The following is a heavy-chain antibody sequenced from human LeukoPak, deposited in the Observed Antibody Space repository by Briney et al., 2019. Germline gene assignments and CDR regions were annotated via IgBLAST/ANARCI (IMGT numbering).Heavy chain of an antibody. CDR3: ATGVGSSWKLFDY. CDR2: ISSSSSYI. D-gene: IGHD6-13*01. J-gene: IGHJ4*02. V-gene: IGHV3-21*01. CDR1: GFTFSSYG. Sequence: GGSLRLSCAASGFTFSSYGMSWVRQAPGKGLEWVSSISSSSSYIYYAGSVKGRFTISRDNAKNSLYLQMNSLRAEDTAVYYCATGVGSSWKLFDYWGQGTLVTVSS.